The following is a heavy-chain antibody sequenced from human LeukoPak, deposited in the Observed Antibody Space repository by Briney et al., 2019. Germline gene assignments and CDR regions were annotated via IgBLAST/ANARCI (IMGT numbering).Heavy chain of an antibody. D-gene: IGHD2-21*02. CDR2: ISSSSANT. CDR1: GFTFDTYG. J-gene: IGHJ4*02. CDR3: AKDGTGCGGDCYSDY. V-gene: IGHV3-23*01. Sequence: GGSLRLSCAASGFTFDTYGMSWVRQAPGKGLEWVSSISSSSANTYYVDSVKGRFTISRDNSKNTLYLQMNSLRAEDTAVYYCAKDGTGCGGDCYSDYWGQGTLVTVSS.